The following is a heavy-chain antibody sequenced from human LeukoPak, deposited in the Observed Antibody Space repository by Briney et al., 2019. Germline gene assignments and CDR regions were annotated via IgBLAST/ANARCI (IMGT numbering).Heavy chain of an antibody. CDR1: GFTFGDNA. V-gene: IGHV3-49*03. D-gene: IGHD3-10*01. J-gene: IGHJ4*02. Sequence: GGSLRLSCTASGFTFGDNAMSWFRQAPGKGLEWVGFIRSKAYGGTTEYAASVKGRFTISRDDSKSIAYLQMNSLKTEDTAVYYCTRDLDRWFGETKTDYWGQGTLVTVSS. CDR3: TRDLDRWFGETKTDY. CDR2: IRSKAYGGTT.